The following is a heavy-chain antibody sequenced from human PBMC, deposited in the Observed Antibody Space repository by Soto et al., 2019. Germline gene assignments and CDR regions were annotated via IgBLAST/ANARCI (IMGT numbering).Heavy chain of an antibody. Sequence: QVQLVQSGAEVKKPGASVKVSCKASGYPFINYDINCVRQATGQGLEWRGWMNPNSGHTGYAQKLQGRVTLTGNTDVSTAYLELSSLRSEDTAVYYCARGHIAAAGTDYWGQGTLVTVSS. D-gene: IGHD6-13*01. J-gene: IGHJ4*02. CDR2: MNPNSGHT. V-gene: IGHV1-8*01. CDR3: ARGHIAAAGTDY. CDR1: GYPFINYD.